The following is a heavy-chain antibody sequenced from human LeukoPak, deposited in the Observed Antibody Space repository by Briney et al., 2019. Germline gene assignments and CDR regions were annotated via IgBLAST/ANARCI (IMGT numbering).Heavy chain of an antibody. J-gene: IGHJ4*02. D-gene: IGHD3-16*01. Sequence: GESLKISCKGSGYNFATYWIGWVRQMPGKGLEWMGIIYPGDSDTRYSPSFQGQVTISADKSVSTAYLQWSSLKASDAAIYYCARHGAGGGTLSCFDYWGQGTLVTVSS. CDR3: ARHGAGGGTLSCFDY. CDR2: IYPGDSDT. V-gene: IGHV5-51*01. CDR1: GYNFATYW.